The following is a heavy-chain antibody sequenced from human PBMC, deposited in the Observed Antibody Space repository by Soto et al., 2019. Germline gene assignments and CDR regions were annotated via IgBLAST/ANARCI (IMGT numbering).Heavy chain of an antibody. Sequence: QVQLQQWGAGLLKPSETLSLTCAVYGGSFSGYYWSWIRQPPGKGLEWIGEINHSGSTNYNPSLKSRVTISVDTSKNQFSLKLSSVTAADTAVYYCARWNKMSWFDPWGQGTLVTVSS. CDR1: GGSFSGYY. D-gene: IGHD1-1*01. CDR3: ARWNKMSWFDP. CDR2: INHSGST. V-gene: IGHV4-34*01. J-gene: IGHJ5*02.